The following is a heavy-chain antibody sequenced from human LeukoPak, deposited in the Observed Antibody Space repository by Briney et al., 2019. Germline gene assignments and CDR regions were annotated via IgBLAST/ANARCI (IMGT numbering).Heavy chain of an antibody. CDR1: GFTFSSYG. V-gene: IGHV3-33*01. CDR3: ATSPRGEDDAFDI. D-gene: IGHD3-10*01. CDR2: IWYDGSNK. J-gene: IGHJ3*02. Sequence: GGSLRLSCAASGFTFSSYGMHWVRQAPGKGLEWVAVIWYDGSNKYYADSVRGRFTISGDNSKNTLFLQMNSPRAEDTAVYYCATSPRGEDDAFDIWGQGTMVTVSS.